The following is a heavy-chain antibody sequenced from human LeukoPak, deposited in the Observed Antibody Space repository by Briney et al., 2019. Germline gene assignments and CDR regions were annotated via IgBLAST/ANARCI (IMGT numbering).Heavy chain of an antibody. D-gene: IGHD4-17*01. J-gene: IGHJ5*02. V-gene: IGHV4-59*12. Sequence: ASETLSLTCTVSGGSISSYYWSWIRQPPGKGLEWIGYIYYSGSTNYNPSLKGRVTISVDTSKNQFSLTLISVTAADTAVYYCARERLRGNNWFDPWGQGTLVTVSS. CDR2: IYYSGST. CDR3: ARERLRGNNWFDP. CDR1: GGSISSYY.